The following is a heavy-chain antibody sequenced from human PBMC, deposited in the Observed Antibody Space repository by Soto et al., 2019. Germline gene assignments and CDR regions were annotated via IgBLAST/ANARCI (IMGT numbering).Heavy chain of an antibody. J-gene: IGHJ4*02. CDR3: AKLTTTGWYDPVFH. V-gene: IGHV3-11*01. D-gene: IGHD6-19*01. CDR2: ISGSSSNI. CDR1: GFSFSDYY. Sequence: QVQLVESGGGLVKPRGSLRLSCVASGFSFSDYYMSWVRQAPGKGLEWISYISGSSSNIYYADSVKGRFTISRDNAENSAFLQMNNLRAEDTARYYCAKLTTTGWYDPVFHWGQGTLVTVSS.